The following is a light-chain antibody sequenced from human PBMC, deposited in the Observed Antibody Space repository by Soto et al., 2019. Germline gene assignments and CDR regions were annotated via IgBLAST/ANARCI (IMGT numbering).Light chain of an antibody. CDR1: NSNNGSHNY. V-gene: IGLV2-11*01. Sequence: QSALTQPRSVSGSPGQAVTVSCTGSNSNNGSHNYVSWYQQHPGKAPKLLLHDVTERPSGVPGRFSGSNSGNTASLTISGLQAEDEADYFCCSFAGGLFVFGSGTKVTV. J-gene: IGLJ1*01. CDR2: DVT. CDR3: CSFAGGLFV.